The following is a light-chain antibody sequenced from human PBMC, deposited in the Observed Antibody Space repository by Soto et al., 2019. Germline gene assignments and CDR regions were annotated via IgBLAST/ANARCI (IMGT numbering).Light chain of an antibody. Sequence: EIVMTQSPATLSVSPGERATLSCRASQTVNSNLAWYQQKPGQAPRLLIFTASTRATGIPARFSGSGSGTEYTLTISSLQSEDFAFYYGQQYNNWPPYTFGQGTKVDIK. J-gene: IGKJ2*01. CDR3: QQYNNWPPYT. CDR1: QTVNSN. V-gene: IGKV3-15*01. CDR2: TAS.